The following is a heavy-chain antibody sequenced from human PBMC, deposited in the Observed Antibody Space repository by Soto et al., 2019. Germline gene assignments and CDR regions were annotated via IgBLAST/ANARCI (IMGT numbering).Heavy chain of an antibody. CDR2: ISPYSGNT. CDR1: GYIFVNYG. V-gene: IGHV1-18*01. D-gene: IGHD3-16*01. Sequence: QVQLVQSGDEVRRPGSSVKVSCKASGYIFVNYGIAWVRQAPGQGLEWMGWISPYSGNTYYASKVQGRLTMTTDTXPRTAYMDLGSLTSEDTAVCYCAMVDNYVTPTPQDGWGQGTTVTVSS. J-gene: IGHJ6*02. CDR3: AMVDNYVTPTPQDG.